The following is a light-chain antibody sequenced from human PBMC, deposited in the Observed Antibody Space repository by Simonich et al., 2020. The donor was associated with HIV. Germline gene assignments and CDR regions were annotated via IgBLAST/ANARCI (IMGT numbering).Light chain of an antibody. CDR3: QQYNSYPYT. CDR1: QSISSW. CDR2: KAS. V-gene: IGKV1-5*03. J-gene: IGKJ2*01. Sequence: DIQMTQSPSTLSASVGNIVTITCRASQSISSWLAWYQHKPGKAPKLLIYKASSLESGVPSRFSGSGSGTESTLTISSLQPDDFATYYCQQYNSYPYTFGQGTKLEIK.